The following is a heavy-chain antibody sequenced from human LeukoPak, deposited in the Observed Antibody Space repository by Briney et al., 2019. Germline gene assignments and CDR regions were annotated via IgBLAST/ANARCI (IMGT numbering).Heavy chain of an antibody. Sequence: PGGSLRLSCAASGFTFDDYAMHWVRQAPGKGLEWVSGISWNSGSIGYADSVKGRFTISRDNAKNSLYLQMNSLRAEDTAVYYCARVMGSGWYDYWGQGTLVTVSS. CDR2: ISWNSGSI. J-gene: IGHJ4*02. V-gene: IGHV3-9*01. CDR3: ARVMGSGWYDY. CDR1: GFTFDDYA. D-gene: IGHD6-19*01.